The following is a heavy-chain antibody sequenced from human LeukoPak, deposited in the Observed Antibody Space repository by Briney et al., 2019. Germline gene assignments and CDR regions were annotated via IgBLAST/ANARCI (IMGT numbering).Heavy chain of an antibody. J-gene: IGHJ4*02. CDR3: AKVPYDYVWGSYRYTPSY. CDR1: GFTFRSYG. Sequence: PGGSLRLSCAASGFTFRSYGMHWVRQAPGKGLEWVAFIRYDGSNKYYADSVKGRFTISRDNSKNTLYLQMNSLRAEDTAVYYCAKVPYDYVWGSYRYTPSYWGQGTLVTVSS. V-gene: IGHV3-30*02. CDR2: IRYDGSNK. D-gene: IGHD3-16*02.